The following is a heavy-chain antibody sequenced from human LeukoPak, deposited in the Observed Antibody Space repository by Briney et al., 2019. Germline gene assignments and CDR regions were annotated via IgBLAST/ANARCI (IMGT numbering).Heavy chain of an antibody. J-gene: IGHJ3*02. Sequence: SQTLSLTCTVSGGSISGGSYYWSWIRQPAGMGLEWVGRIYTSGSTNYNPSLKSLVTISVDTSKNQFALKLSSVTAADTAVYYCARVVGDNNDFDIWGQGTMVTVSS. D-gene: IGHD1-26*01. V-gene: IGHV4-61*02. CDR1: GGSISGGSYY. CDR2: IYTSGST. CDR3: ARVVGDNNDFDI.